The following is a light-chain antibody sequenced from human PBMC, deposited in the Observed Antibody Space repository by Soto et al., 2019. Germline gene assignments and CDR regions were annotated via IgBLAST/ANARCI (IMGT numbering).Light chain of an antibody. CDR3: SSYTSSTTYV. V-gene: IGLV2-14*01. CDR2: DVS. Sequence: QSALTQPASVSASPGQSIALSCTGTSSDVGGYNYVSWYQQHPGKAPKLMIYDVSNRPSGVSNRFSGSKSGNTASLTISGLQAEDEADYYCSSYTSSTTYVFGTGTKVTV. CDR1: SSDVGGYNY. J-gene: IGLJ1*01.